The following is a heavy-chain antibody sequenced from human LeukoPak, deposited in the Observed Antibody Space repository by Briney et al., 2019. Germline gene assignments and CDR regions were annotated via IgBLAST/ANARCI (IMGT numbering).Heavy chain of an antibody. CDR1: GFTFSSYS. CDR3: ARESVAVAGGTFDY. CDR2: ISSSYI. J-gene: IGHJ4*02. D-gene: IGHD6-19*01. Sequence: GGSLRLSCAASGFTFSSYSMNWVRQAPGKGLEWVSSISSSYIYYADSVKGRFTISRDNAKNSLYLQMNSLRAEDTAVYYCARESVAVAGGTFDYWGQGTLVTVSS. V-gene: IGHV3-21*01.